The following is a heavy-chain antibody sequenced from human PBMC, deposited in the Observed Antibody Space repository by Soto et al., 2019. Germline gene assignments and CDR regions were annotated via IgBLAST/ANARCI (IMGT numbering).Heavy chain of an antibody. Sequence: EVQLVQSGAEVKKPGESLKISCKGSGYSFTSYWIGWVRQMPGKGLEWMGIIYPGDSDTRYSPSFQGQVTISADKSISTAYLQWSSLKASDTAMYYCAISVYTIDPYGSRPMYYFDYWGQGTLVTVSS. CDR1: GYSFTSYW. J-gene: IGHJ4*02. CDR2: IYPGDSDT. V-gene: IGHV5-51*01. CDR3: AISVYTIDPYGSRPMYYFDY. D-gene: IGHD1-26*01.